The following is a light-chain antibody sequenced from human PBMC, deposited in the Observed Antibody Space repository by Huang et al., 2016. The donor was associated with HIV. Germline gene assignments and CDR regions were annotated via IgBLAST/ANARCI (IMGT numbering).Light chain of an antibody. V-gene: IGKV1-8*01. CDR2: AAS. CDR3: QQYDIHPLT. Sequence: IRMTQSPSSLSASTGDRVTITCRANQDINNFLAWYQQRPGSVPKLLIYAASTLQSGGPPRFSGNGSGTDFTLTIGCLHSEDVATYYCQQYDIHPLTFGPGTRVDIK. CDR1: QDINNF. J-gene: IGKJ3*01.